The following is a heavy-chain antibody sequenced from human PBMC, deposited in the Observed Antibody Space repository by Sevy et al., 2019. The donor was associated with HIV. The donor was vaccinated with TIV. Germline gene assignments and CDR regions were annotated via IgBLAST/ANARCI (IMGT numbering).Heavy chain of an antibody. J-gene: IGHJ4*02. CDR3: ATSRRYYDILTGYYTFLYFDY. V-gene: IGHV1-24*01. CDR1: GYTLTELS. CDR2: FDPEDGET. Sequence: ASVKVSCEVSGYTLTELSMHWVRQAPGKGLEWMGGFDPEDGETIYAQKFQGRVTMTEDTSTDTAYMELSSLRSEDTAVYYCATSRRYYDILTGYYTFLYFDYWGQGTLVTVSS. D-gene: IGHD3-9*01.